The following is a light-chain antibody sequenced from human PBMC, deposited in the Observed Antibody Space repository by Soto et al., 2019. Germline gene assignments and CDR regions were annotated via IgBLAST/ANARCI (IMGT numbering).Light chain of an antibody. CDR1: SSKIGNNY. CDR2: DNN. V-gene: IGLV1-51*01. J-gene: IGLJ2*01. CDR3: GTWDSSLSAVV. Sequence: QSVLTQPPSVSAAPGQQVTISCSGSSSKIGNNYVSWYQQLPGTAPKLLIYDNNKRPSGIPDRFSGSKSGTSATLGITGLQTGDEADYYCGTWDSSLSAVVFGGGTQLTVL.